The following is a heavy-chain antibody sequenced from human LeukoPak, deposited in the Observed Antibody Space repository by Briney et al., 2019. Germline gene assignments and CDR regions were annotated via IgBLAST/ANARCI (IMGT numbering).Heavy chain of an antibody. V-gene: IGHV3-64*04. CDR1: GFTFSSYA. CDR2: ISSNGGST. J-gene: IGHJ6*02. CDR3: ARDLGDYYYDSSGYYYYYYGMDV. Sequence: GGSLSLSCSASGFTFSSYAMHWVRQAPGKGLEYVSAISSNGGSTYYADSVKGRLTISRDNSKNTLYLQMNSLRAEDTAVYYCARDLGDYYYDSSGYYYYYYGMDVWGQGTTVTVSS. D-gene: IGHD3-22*01.